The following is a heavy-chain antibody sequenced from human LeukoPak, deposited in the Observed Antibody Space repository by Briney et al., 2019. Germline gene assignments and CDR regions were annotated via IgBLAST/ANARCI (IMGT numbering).Heavy chain of an antibody. D-gene: IGHD3-22*01. Sequence: TGGSLRLSCAASGFTFSSYAMSWVRQAPGKGLEWVSAISGSGGSTYYADSVKGRFTISRDNSKNTLYLQMNSLSAEDTAVYYCAKHPLTYYYDSSGYYLYYFDYWGQGTLVTVSP. V-gene: IGHV3-23*01. CDR2: ISGSGGST. J-gene: IGHJ4*02. CDR3: AKHPLTYYYDSSGYYLYYFDY. CDR1: GFTFSSYA.